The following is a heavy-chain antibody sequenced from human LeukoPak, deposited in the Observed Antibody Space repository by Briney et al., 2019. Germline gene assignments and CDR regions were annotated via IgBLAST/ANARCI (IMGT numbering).Heavy chain of an antibody. CDR1: GGTFSSYA. D-gene: IGHD2-2*01. CDR3: ARAYCSSSSCSPRGWFDP. J-gene: IGHJ5*02. Sequence: SVKVSCKASGGTFSSYAINWVRQAPGQGLEWMRRIIPIFGTANYAQKFQGRVTITTDESTSTAYMELRSLRSEDTAVYYCARAYCSSSSCSPRGWFDPWRQRTLVTVSS. V-gene: IGHV1-69*05. CDR2: IIPIFGTA.